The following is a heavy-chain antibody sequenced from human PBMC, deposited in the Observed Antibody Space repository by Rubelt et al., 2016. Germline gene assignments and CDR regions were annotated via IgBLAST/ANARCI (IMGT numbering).Heavy chain of an antibody. J-gene: IGHJ4*02. CDR2: IIPILGIA. V-gene: IGHV1-69*04. CDR1: GGTFSSYA. CDR3: ARDDCSSTSCSPQG. Sequence: QVQLVQSGAEVKKPGSSVKVSCKASGGTFSSYAISWVRQAPGPGLEWMGRIIPILGIANYAQKFQGRVTITAEKSTSTAYMELSSLRSEDTAVYYCARDDCSSTSCSPQGWGQGTLVTVSS. D-gene: IGHD2-2*01.